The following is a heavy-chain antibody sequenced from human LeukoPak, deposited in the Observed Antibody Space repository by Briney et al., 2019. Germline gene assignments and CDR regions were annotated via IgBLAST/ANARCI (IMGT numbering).Heavy chain of an antibody. D-gene: IGHD3-16*01. Sequence: PGGSLRLSCAASGFTFSDFYIRWVRESPGKGLEWVASINQDGTGKYYVASVKGRFTICRDKAKKSLWLQMTSLRADDTAVYYGARSLWPEDYWGQGTLVTVSS. V-gene: IGHV3-7*01. CDR1: GFTFSDFY. CDR2: INQDGTGK. J-gene: IGHJ4*02. CDR3: ARSLWPEDY.